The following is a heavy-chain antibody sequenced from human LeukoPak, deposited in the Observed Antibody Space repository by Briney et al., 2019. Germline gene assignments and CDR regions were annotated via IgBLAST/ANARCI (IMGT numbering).Heavy chain of an antibody. Sequence: SETLSLTCAVYGGSFSGYYWSWIRQPPGKGLEWIGEINHSGSTNYNPSLKSRVTISVDTSKNQFSLKLSSVTAADTAVYYCARDPREYYESSGYNDYWGQGTLVTVSS. CDR1: GGSFSGYY. D-gene: IGHD3-22*01. CDR2: INHSGST. CDR3: ARDPREYYESSGYNDY. J-gene: IGHJ4*02. V-gene: IGHV4-34*01.